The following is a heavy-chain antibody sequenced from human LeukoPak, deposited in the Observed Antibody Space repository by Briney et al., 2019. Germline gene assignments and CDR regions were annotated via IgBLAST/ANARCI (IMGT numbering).Heavy chain of an antibody. J-gene: IGHJ4*02. CDR2: IYWDDDK. CDR3: AQADTAMVSLDY. D-gene: IGHD5-18*01. CDR1: GFSLSTSGVG. Sequence: SGPTLVKPTQTLTLTCTFSGFSLSTSGVGVGWIRQPPGKALEWLALIYWDDDKRYSPSLKSRLTITKDTSKNQVVLTMTNMDPVDTATYYCAQADTAMVSLDYWGQGTLVTVSS. V-gene: IGHV2-5*02.